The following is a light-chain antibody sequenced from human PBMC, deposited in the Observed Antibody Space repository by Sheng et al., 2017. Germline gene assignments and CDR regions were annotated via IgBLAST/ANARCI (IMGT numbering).Light chain of an antibody. J-gene: IGKJ2*03. CDR1: QSVSSN. CDR2: GAS. Sequence: EIVMTQSPATLSVSPGERATLSCRASQSVSSNLAWYQQKPGQAPRLLIYGASTRATGIPARFSGSGSGTEFTLTISSLEPEDFAVYYCQQHSTWPEYSFGQGTRLE. V-gene: IGKV3-15*01. CDR3: QQHSTWPEYS.